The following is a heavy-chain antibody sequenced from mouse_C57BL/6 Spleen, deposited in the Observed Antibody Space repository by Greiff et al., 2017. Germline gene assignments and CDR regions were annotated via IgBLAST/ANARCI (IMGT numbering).Heavy chain of an antibody. J-gene: IGHJ2*01. CDR2: IYPGDGDT. V-gene: IGHV1-82*01. CDR3: ARSITTVEWDY. CDR1: GYAFSSSW. D-gene: IGHD1-1*01. Sequence: VKVVESGPELVKPGASVKISCKASGYAFSSSWMNWVKQRPGKGLEWIGRIYPGDGDTNYNGKFKGKATLTADKSSSTAYMQLSSLTSEDSAVYFCARSITTVEWDYWGQGTTLTVSS.